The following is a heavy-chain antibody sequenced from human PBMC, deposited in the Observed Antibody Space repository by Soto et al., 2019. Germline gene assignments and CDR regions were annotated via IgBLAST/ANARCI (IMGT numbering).Heavy chain of an antibody. V-gene: IGHV3-23*01. CDR3: AKDLNGYSGSYSFPFLDS. D-gene: IGHD1-26*01. CDR2: ISGSGVKT. J-gene: IGHJ4*02. CDR1: GFTFDSYA. Sequence: GGSLRLSCAASGFTFDSYAMTWVRQAPGKGLEWVSTISGSGVKTDYADSVKGRFTVSRDNSKTTVYLQMSSLRAEDTAVYYCAKDLNGYSGSYSFPFLDSWGQGALVTVSS.